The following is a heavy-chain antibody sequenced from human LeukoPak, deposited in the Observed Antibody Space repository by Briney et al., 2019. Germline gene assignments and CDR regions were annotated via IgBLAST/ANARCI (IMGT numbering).Heavy chain of an antibody. CDR1: GGSISSYY. CDR2: IYYSGST. V-gene: IGHV4-59*01. Sequence: SETLSLTCTVSGGSISSYYWSWLRQPPGKGLEWIGYIYYSGSTNYNPSLKSRVTISVDTSKNQFSLKLGSVTAADTAVYYCARDSLSSGYDYWGQGTLVTVSS. J-gene: IGHJ4*02. CDR3: ARDSLSSGYDY. D-gene: IGHD6-19*01.